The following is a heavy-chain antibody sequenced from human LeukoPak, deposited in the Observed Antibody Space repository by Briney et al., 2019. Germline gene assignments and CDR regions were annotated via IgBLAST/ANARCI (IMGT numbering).Heavy chain of an antibody. CDR1: GGSISSYY. J-gene: IGHJ4*02. CDR3: ARAPKMTNFDY. Sequence: PSETLSLTCTVSGGSISSYYWSWSRQPPGKGLEWIGYIYYSGSTNYNPSLKSRVTISVDTSKNQFSLKLSSVTAADTAVYYCARAPKMTNFDYWGQGTLVTVSS. CDR2: IYYSGST. V-gene: IGHV4-59*01.